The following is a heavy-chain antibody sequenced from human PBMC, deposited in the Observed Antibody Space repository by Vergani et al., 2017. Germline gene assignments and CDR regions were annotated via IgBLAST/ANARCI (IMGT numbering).Heavy chain of an antibody. CDR3: ARRQHYYDSSGYYYLNWFDP. V-gene: IGHV4-39*07. D-gene: IGHD3-22*01. CDR2: IYYSGST. CDR1: GGPISSSSYY. Sequence: QLQLQESGPGLVKPSETLSLPCTVSGGPISSSSYYWGWIRQPPGKGLEWIGRIYYSGSTYYNPSLKSRVNISVDTSKNQFYLKLSSVTAADTAVYYCARRQHYYDSSGYYYLNWFDPWGQGTLVTVSS. J-gene: IGHJ5*02.